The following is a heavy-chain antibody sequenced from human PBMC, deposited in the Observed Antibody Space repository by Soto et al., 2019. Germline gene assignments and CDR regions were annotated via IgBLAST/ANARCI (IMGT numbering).Heavy chain of an antibody. D-gene: IGHD2-15*01. J-gene: IGHJ5*01. V-gene: IGHV6-1*01. Sequence: PSQTLSLTCAISGDSVSSNSAAWNWIRQSPSRGLEWLGRTYYRSKWYNDYAVSVKSRITINPDTSKNQFSLQLNSVTPEDTAVYYCARAYCSVCSCWACSNWFYSWGQGTLVPVSS. CDR2: TYYRSKWYN. CDR1: GDSVSSNSAA. CDR3: ARAYCSVCSCWACSNWFYS.